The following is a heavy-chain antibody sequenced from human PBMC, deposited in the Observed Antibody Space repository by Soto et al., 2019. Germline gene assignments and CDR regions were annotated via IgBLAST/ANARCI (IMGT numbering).Heavy chain of an antibody. J-gene: IGHJ4*02. CDR3: ARGTGPYYYGSGSYIY. CDR1: GGSFSGYY. CDR2: INHSGST. V-gene: IGHV4-34*01. Sequence: SETLSLTCAVYGGSFSGYYWSWIRQPPGKGLEWIGEINHSGSTNYNPSLKSRVTISVDTSKNQFSLKLSSVTAADTAVYYCARGTGPYYYGSGSYIYWGQGTLVTVSS. D-gene: IGHD3-10*01.